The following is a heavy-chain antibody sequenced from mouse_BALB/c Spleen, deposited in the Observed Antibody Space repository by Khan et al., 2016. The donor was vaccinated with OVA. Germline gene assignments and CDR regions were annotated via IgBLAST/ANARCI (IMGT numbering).Heavy chain of an antibody. J-gene: IGHJ3*01. Sequence: EVQGVESGGDLVKPGGSLKLSCAASGFTFSSYSMSWVRQTPDKRLAWVATISSGGDYTYYPDSVKGRFTISRDNARNTLYLQMRSLKSEDTAMYYCASHLTGSFAYWGQGTLVTVSA. V-gene: IGHV5-6*01. D-gene: IGHD4-1*01. CDR1: GFTFSSYS. CDR2: ISSGGDYT. CDR3: ASHLTGSFAY.